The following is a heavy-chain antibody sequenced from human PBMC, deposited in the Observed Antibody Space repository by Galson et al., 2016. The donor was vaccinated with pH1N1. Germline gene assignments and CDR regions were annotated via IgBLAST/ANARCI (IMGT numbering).Heavy chain of an antibody. J-gene: IGHJ1*01. D-gene: IGHD6-13*01. Sequence: SVKVSCKASGGTFNSYGISWVRQAPGQGPEWMGGIIPIVGMANYAQKFQGRVTMTADISTTTAYMELSSLRSEDTAVYYCATCYSSSWYHQYFQHWGQGSLVTVSS. CDR1: GGTFNSYG. CDR2: IIPIVGMA. CDR3: ATCYSSSWYHQYFQH. V-gene: IGHV1-69*10.